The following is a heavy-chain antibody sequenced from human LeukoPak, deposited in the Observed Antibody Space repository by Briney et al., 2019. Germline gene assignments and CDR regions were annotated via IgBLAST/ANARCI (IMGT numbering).Heavy chain of an antibody. V-gene: IGHV1-69*13. CDR2: IIPIFGTG. D-gene: IGHD3-16*01. Sequence: GAPVKVSCKASGYTFTSYYIHWVRQAPGQGLEWMGGIIPIFGTGNYAQRFQGRVTISADESTSTAYMELSSLRSEDTAVYYCARHRNRFKGGSFGGGYYYYDMDVWGRGTTVTISS. CDR3: ARHRNRFKGGSFGGGYYYYDMDV. CDR1: GYTFTSYY. J-gene: IGHJ6*03.